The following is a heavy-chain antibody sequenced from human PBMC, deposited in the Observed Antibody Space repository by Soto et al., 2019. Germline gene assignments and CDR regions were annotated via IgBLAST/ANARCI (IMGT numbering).Heavy chain of an antibody. J-gene: IGHJ6*02. CDR2: ISYDGSNK. D-gene: IGHD6-19*01. V-gene: IGHV3-30-3*01. CDR3: ARGGSGWYKDGMDV. CDR1: GFTFSSYA. Sequence: QVQLVESGGGVVQPGRSLRLSCAASGFTFSSYAMHWVRQAPGKGLEWVAVISYDGSNKYYADSVKGRFTISRDNSKNTLYLQTNSLRAEDTAVYYCARGGSGWYKDGMDVWGQGTTVTVSS.